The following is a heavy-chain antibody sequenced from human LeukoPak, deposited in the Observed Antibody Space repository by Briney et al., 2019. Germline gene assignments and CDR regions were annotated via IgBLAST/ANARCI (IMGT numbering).Heavy chain of an antibody. V-gene: IGHV3-23*01. Sequence: GGSLRLSCAASGFTLSSYAMSWVRQAPGKGLEWVSAISGSGGSTYYADSVKGRFTISRDNSKNTLYLQMNSLRAEDTAVYYCAKDRYYYDSSGYYYYFDYWGQGTLVTVSS. D-gene: IGHD3-22*01. CDR2: ISGSGGST. CDR3: AKDRYYYDSSGYYYYFDY. J-gene: IGHJ4*02. CDR1: GFTLSSYA.